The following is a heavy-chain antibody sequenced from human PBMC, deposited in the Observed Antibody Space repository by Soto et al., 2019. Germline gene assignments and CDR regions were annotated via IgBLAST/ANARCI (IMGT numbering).Heavy chain of an antibody. J-gene: IGHJ6*02. CDR1: GFTFSNAW. Sequence: GGSLRLSCAASGFTFSNAWMNWVRQALGKGLEWVGRIKSKTDGGTTDYAATVKGRFTISRDDSKNTLYLQMNSLKTEDTAVYYCTTGGEGVWFGELSPDTYYYYGMDVWGQGTTVTVSS. CDR3: TTGGEGVWFGELSPDTYYYYGMDV. CDR2: IKSKTDGGTT. D-gene: IGHD3-10*01. V-gene: IGHV3-15*07.